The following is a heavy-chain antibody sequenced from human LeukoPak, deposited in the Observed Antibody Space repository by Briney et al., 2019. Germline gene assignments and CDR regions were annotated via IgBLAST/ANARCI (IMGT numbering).Heavy chain of an antibody. V-gene: IGHV4-59*12. CDR3: ARESRLGGQPRGWFDP. D-gene: IGHD2-15*01. CDR2: ISYSGST. Sequence: PSETLSLTCTVSGGSISSYYWSWIRQPPGKGLEWIGYISYSGSTNYNPSLKSRVTISLDMSKNQFSLKLSSVTAADTAVYYCARESRLGGQPRGWFDPWGQGTLVTVSS. J-gene: IGHJ5*02. CDR1: GGSISSYY.